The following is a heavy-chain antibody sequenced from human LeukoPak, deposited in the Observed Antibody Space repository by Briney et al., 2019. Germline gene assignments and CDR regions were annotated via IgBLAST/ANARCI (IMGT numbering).Heavy chain of an antibody. CDR1: GFTFDDYA. Sequence: GRSLRLSCAASGFTFDDYAMHWVRQAPGKGLEWVSGISWNSGSIGYADSVKGRFTISRDNAKNSLYLQMNSLRAEDTAVYYCAKDPAQEISMDIWGQGTMVTVSS. CDR2: ISWNSGSI. J-gene: IGHJ3*02. CDR3: AKDPAQEISMDI. V-gene: IGHV3-9*01.